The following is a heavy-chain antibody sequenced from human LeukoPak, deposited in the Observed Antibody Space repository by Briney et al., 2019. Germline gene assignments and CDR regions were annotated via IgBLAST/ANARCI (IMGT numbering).Heavy chain of an antibody. Sequence: GGSLRLSCTASGFSFGDYAMNWVRQAPGKGLEWVSYISSSSSTIYYADSVKGRFTISRDNAKNSLYLQMNSLRAEDTAVYYCARDEYYGSGSYMDVWGKGTTVTVSS. CDR3: ARDEYYGSGSYMDV. V-gene: IGHV3-48*01. CDR2: ISSSSSTI. D-gene: IGHD3-10*01. CDR1: GFSFGDYA. J-gene: IGHJ6*03.